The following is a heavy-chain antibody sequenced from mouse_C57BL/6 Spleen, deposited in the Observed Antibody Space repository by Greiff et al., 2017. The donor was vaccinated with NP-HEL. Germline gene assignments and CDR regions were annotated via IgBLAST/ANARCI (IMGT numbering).Heavy chain of an antibody. J-gene: IGHJ3*01. D-gene: IGHD1-1*01. CDR2: IDPENGAT. V-gene: IGHV14-4*01. CDR3: TTREDYGSSSPWFAY. Sequence: VQLQQSGAELVRPGASVKLSCTASGFNIKDDYMHWVQPRPEQGLEWIGWIDPENGATEYASKFQGQATITADTSSKPAYLQLSSLTSEDTAVYYCTTREDYGSSSPWFAYWGQGTLVTVSA. CDR1: GFNIKDDY.